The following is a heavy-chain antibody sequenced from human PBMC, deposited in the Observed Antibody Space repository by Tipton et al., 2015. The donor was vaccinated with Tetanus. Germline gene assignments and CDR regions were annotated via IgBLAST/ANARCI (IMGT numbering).Heavy chain of an antibody. CDR3: ARDEGGGSPSHYSYFDY. J-gene: IGHJ4*02. CDR1: GFTFSSYA. Sequence: LRLSCAASGFTFSSYAMHWVRQAPGKGLEWVAVISYDGSNKYYADSVKGRFTISRDNSKNTLYLQMNSLRAEDTAVYYCARDEGGGSPSHYSYFDYWGQGTLVTVSS. D-gene: IGHD2-15*01. V-gene: IGHV3-30-3*01. CDR2: ISYDGSNK.